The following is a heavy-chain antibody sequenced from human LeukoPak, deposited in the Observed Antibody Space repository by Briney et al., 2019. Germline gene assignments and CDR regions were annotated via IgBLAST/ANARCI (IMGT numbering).Heavy chain of an antibody. CDR3: AKDQSTLRYFDWLFDY. CDR1: GFTFSSYA. D-gene: IGHD3-9*01. CDR2: ISGRGGSI. V-gene: IGHV3-23*01. J-gene: IGHJ4*02. Sequence: PGGSLRLSCAASGFTFSSYAMSWVRQAPGKGLEWVSAISGRGGSIYYADSVKGRFTISRDKSKNTLYLQMNSLRAEDTAVYYCAKDQSTLRYFDWLFDYWGQGTLVTVSS.